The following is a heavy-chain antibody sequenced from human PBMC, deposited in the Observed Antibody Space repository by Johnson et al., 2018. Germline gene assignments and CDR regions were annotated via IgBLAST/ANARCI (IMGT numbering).Heavy chain of an antibody. J-gene: IGHJ3*02. CDR3: TKDLIPHRMIVVVGAFDI. CDR1: GFTFDDYA. CDR2: ITWNSGSI. Sequence: VQLVESGGGLVQPGRSLRLSCAASGFTFDDYAMHWVRQAPGKGLEWVSGITWNSGSIGCADSLKGRFTISRDNAKNSLYLQMNSLRAEETAFYYCTKDLIPHRMIVVVGAFDIWGQGTMVTVSS. V-gene: IGHV3-9*01. D-gene: IGHD3-22*01.